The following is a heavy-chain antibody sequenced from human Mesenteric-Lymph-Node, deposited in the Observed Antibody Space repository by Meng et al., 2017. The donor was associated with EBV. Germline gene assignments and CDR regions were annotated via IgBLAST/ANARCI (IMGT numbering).Heavy chain of an antibody. D-gene: IGHD4-11*01. V-gene: IGHV1-18*01. CDR1: GSTFINYG. CDR2: ISAYNGDK. Sequence: VQWVHSDAGVSRSGPPLTVSCKASGSTFINYGIDWVRQAPGQGLEWVGWISAYNGDKHHAQKFQGRVPMTRDTSTSTAYMELRSLRSDDTAVYHCARAFSNFDYFDYWGLGTLVTVSS. CDR3: ARAFSNFDYFDY. J-gene: IGHJ4*02.